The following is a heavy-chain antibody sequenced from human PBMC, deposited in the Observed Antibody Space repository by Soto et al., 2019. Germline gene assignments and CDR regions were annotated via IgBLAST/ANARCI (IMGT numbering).Heavy chain of an antibody. Sequence: GGSLRLSCVASGFAFSGSAVHWVRQASGKGLEWLGRIRTIANRYPTSYSASVKGRFTISRDNSKNTLYLQMNSLRAGDTAVYYCAKGEWLVLDYWGQGTLVTVSS. D-gene: IGHD6-19*01. CDR2: IRTIANRYPT. J-gene: IGHJ4*02. CDR3: AKGEWLVLDY. CDR1: GFAFSGSA. V-gene: IGHV3-73*01.